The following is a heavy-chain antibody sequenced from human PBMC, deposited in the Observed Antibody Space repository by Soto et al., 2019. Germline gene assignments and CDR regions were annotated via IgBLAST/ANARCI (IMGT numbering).Heavy chain of an antibody. V-gene: IGHV2-5*01. J-gene: IGHJ5*02. CDR2: SYLNDDK. D-gene: IGHD3-3*01. CDR1: GFSLSTSGVG. Sequence: QITLKESGPTLVKPTQTLTLTCTFSGFSLSTSGVGVGWIRQPPGKALEWLALSYLNDDKRYSPSLKSRLTITKDTAKNQVVLTMTNMDPVDTATYSCAQIYNDFWSDYLADTNHNCFDPWVQEPLVTVSS. CDR3: AQIYNDFWSDYLADTNHNCFDP.